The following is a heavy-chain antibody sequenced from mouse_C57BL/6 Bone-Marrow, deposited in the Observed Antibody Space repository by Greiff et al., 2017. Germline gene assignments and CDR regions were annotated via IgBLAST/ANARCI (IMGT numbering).Heavy chain of an antibody. CDR3: ARDGYYSPWFAY. D-gene: IGHD2-3*01. CDR2: IDPSDSYT. Sequence: VQLQQSGAELVMPGASVKLSCKASGYTFTSYWMHWVKQRPGQGLEWIGEIDPSDSYTNYNQKFKGKSTLTVDKSSSTAYMQLSSLTSEDSAVYYCARDGYYSPWFAYWGQGTLVTVSA. CDR1: GYTFTSYW. J-gene: IGHJ3*01. V-gene: IGHV1-69*01.